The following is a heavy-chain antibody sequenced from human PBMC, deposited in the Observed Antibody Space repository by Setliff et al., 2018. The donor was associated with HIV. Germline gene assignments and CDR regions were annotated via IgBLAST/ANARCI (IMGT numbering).Heavy chain of an antibody. Sequence: ETLRLSCTGSGFTFSSSWMHWVRQTPGKGLVWVSRINGDGSFTSYADSVKGRFTISRDNSKNILYLQMNSVTGEDTAVYYCTSWGRPRDGFDVWGQGTKVTVSS. CDR3: TSWGRPRDGFDV. J-gene: IGHJ3*01. CDR2: INGDGSFT. CDR1: GFTFSSSW. D-gene: IGHD3-16*01. V-gene: IGHV3-74*01.